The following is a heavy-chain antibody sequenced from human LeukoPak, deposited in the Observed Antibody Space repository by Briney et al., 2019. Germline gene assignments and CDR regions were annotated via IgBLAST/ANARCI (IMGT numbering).Heavy chain of an antibody. V-gene: IGHV4-61*01. CDR2: IDYSGST. D-gene: IGHD3-10*01. CDR3: ARGGYYGSGNDFRFDP. Sequence: SETLSLTCTVSGYSISSGYYWGWIRQPPGKGLEWIGYIDYSGSTNYNPSLKSRVTISVDTSKNQFSLKLTSVTAADTAVYFCARGGYYGSGNDFRFDPWGQGTLVTVSS. J-gene: IGHJ5*02. CDR1: GYSISSGYY.